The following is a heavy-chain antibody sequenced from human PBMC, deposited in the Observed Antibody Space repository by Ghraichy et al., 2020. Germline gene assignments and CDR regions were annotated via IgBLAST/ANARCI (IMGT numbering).Heavy chain of an antibody. CDR3: AREYVWGSYRFDI. CDR2: IYHSGST. Sequence: SQTLSLTCTVSGGSISSYYWSWIRQPPGKGLEWIGYIYHSGSTNYKSSLKSRVTISVDTSKNQYSLKLSSVTAADTAVYYCAREYVWGSYRFDIWGQGTMVTVSS. D-gene: IGHD3-16*02. CDR1: GGSISSYY. V-gene: IGHV4-59*01. J-gene: IGHJ3*02.